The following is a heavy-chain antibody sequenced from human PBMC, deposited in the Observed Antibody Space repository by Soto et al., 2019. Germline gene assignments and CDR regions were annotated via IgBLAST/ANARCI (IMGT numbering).Heavy chain of an antibody. CDR1: GFSLSTSGVG. D-gene: IGHD5-18*01. Sequence: QITLKESGPTLVKPTQTLTLTCTFSGFSLSTSGVGVGWIRQPPGKALEWLALIYWDDDKRYSPSLKSRLTITKDTSNNQVVLTMTNMDPVDTATYYCAHATDPDTAIVYWGQGTLVTVSS. V-gene: IGHV2-5*02. CDR2: IYWDDDK. J-gene: IGHJ4*02. CDR3: AHATDPDTAIVY.